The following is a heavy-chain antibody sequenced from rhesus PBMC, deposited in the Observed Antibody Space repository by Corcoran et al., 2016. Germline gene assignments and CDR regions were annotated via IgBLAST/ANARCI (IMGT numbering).Heavy chain of an antibody. D-gene: IGHD6-25*01. CDR2: IYGSSTST. CDR1: GGSIRDSYR. Sequence: QVQLQESGPGVVKPSETLSLTCAVSGGSIRDSYRLSWIRQPPGKGLEWIWYIYGSSTSTNYNPSLKSRVTISKDTSKNQFSLKLSSVTAADTAVYYCARDPRGAAALFWGQGVLVTVSS. J-gene: IGHJ4*01. CDR3: ARDPRGAAALF. V-gene: IGHV4S10*01.